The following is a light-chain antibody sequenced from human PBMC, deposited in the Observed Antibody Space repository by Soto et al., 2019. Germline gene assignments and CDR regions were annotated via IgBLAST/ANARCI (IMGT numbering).Light chain of an antibody. J-gene: IGLJ3*02. CDR1: NNDIGISNF. V-gene: IGLV2-23*02. CDR2: DVT. CDR3: CSFATTGTWV. Sequence: QSALAQPASVSGSPGQSITISCTGTNNDIGISNFVSWYRQYPGKAPQLLIYDVTKWALGVSNRFSGSKSGSTASLTISGLQAEDEAEYYCCSFATTGTWVFGGGTQLTVL.